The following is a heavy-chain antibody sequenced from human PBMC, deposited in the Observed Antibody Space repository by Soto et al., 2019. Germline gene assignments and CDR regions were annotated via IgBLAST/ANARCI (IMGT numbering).Heavy chain of an antibody. CDR1: GYTFTSYG. J-gene: IGHJ6*02. D-gene: IGHD1-7*01. V-gene: IGHV1-3*01. Sequence: ASVKVSCKASGYTFTSYGIHWVRQAPGQRLEWTGWINAGNGNTKYSEKFQGRVTITRDTSASTAYLELSSLRSEDTAMYYCARHKTRVAYNWNYPERRYGMDVWGQGTTVTVSS. CDR2: INAGNGNT. CDR3: ARHKTRVAYNWNYPERRYGMDV.